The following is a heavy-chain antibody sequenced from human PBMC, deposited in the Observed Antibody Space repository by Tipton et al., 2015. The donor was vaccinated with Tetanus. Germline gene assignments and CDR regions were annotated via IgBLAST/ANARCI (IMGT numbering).Heavy chain of an antibody. CDR3: AKRIEGEGIGTPRAFDS. CDR2: VSNTDSST. Sequence: SLRLSCAASGFTFSNYAMSWVRQAPGKGLEWVSTVSNTDSSTYYADSVKGRFTISRDNSKNTVSLHMDSLRVEDTAVYFCAKRIEGEGIGTPRAFDSWGQGTLVTVSS. V-gene: IGHV3-23*01. J-gene: IGHJ4*02. D-gene: IGHD1-14*01. CDR1: GFTFSNYA.